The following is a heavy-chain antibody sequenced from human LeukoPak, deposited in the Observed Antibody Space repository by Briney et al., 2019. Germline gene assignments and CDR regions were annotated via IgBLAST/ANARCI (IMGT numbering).Heavy chain of an antibody. CDR2: IKQDGSQK. CDR3: ARGVPYASWSGPHYSDY. Sequence: PGGSLRLSCAASGFTFSSYWMSWVGQAPGKGLEWVANIKQDGSQKYYVDSVKGRFSISRDNAKNSLYLQMNSLRAEDTAVYYCARGVPYASWSGPHYSDYWGQGTLVTVSS. V-gene: IGHV3-7*01. J-gene: IGHJ4*02. CDR1: GFTFSSYW. D-gene: IGHD3-3*01.